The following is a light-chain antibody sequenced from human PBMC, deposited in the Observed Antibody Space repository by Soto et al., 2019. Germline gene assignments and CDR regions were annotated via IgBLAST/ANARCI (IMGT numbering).Light chain of an antibody. Sequence: DVVMTQSPLSLPVTLGQPASISCRSNQSLVHSDGIAYFSWFQXRQGRSPRRXIYKVSNRDSGVPDRFSGSGSDTDFTLKISSVEAEDGGVYDGMQGTHWPPAFGQGTKVDIK. CDR3: MQGTHWPPA. CDR1: QSLVHSDGIAY. CDR2: KVS. V-gene: IGKV2-30*02. J-gene: IGKJ1*01.